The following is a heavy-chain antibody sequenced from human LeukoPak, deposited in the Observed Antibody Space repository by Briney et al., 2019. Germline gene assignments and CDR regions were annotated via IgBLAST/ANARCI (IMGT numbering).Heavy chain of an antibody. V-gene: IGHV3-30*18. CDR3: AKSRIIMVRGGIGAFDI. Sequence: GGSLRLSCAGAGFTFSNYGMHWVRQAPGKGLEWVAVISYEGRTIYYADSVKGRFTISRDNSRNTLFLQMDSLRPEDTAVYYCAKSRIIMVRGGIGAFDIWGQGTMVTVSS. D-gene: IGHD3-10*01. CDR1: GFTFSNYG. CDR2: ISYEGRTI. J-gene: IGHJ3*02.